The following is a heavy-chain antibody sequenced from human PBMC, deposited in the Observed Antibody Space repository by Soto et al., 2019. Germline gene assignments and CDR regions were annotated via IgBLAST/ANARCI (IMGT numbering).Heavy chain of an antibody. J-gene: IGHJ4*02. V-gene: IGHV4-39*01. Sequence: ETXSRTGPNTGDSISIRSYYCCWIREPPGKGLEWIGSIYYSGSTYNNPSLRSRVSMSIDTSKDQFSLKLKSVTAADTALYFCARKRTSVVTQAYFDVWGPGSLVTVSS. CDR1: GDSISIRSYY. CDR2: IYYSGST. CDR3: ARKRTSVVTQAYFDV. D-gene: IGHD2-21*02.